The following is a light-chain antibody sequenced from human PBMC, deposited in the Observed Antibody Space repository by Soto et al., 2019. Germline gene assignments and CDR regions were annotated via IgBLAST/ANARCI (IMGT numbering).Light chain of an antibody. CDR3: QQYGSSLSS. Sequence: EVVVTQSPGTLSLSPGERATLSCRASQSINGNFLVWYQQKLGQAPRLLIYGASSRATGIPDRFSGSGSGTDFTLTISRLEPEDFAVYYCQQYGSSLSSFGQGTKVDIK. J-gene: IGKJ1*01. CDR1: QSINGNF. V-gene: IGKV3-20*01. CDR2: GAS.